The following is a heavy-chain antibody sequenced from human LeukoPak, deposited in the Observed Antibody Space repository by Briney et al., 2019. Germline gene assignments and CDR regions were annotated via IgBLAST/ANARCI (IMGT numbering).Heavy chain of an antibody. J-gene: IGHJ4*02. D-gene: IGHD4/OR15-4a*01. V-gene: IGHV3-72*01. CDR1: GFTFSDHY. CDR3: ARRAGAYSHPYDY. Sequence: GGSLRLSCAASGFTFSDHYMDWVRQAPGKGLEWVGRTRNKANSYTTEYAASVKGRFTISRDDSKNSLYLQMNSLKTEDTAVYYCARRAGAYSHPYDYWGQGTLVTVSS. CDR2: TRNKANSYTT.